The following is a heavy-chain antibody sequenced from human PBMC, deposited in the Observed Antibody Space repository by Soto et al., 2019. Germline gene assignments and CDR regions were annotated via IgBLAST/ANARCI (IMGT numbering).Heavy chain of an antibody. D-gene: IGHD6-19*01. CDR1: GDSVSSNSAA. CDR3: ARGPQWLVHYYYYGMDV. CDR2: TYYRSKWYN. J-gene: IGHJ6*02. V-gene: IGHV6-1*01. Sequence: SETLSLTCAISGDSVSSNSAAWNWIRQSPSRGLEWLGRTYYRSKWYNDYAVSVKSRITINPDTSKNQFSLQLNSVTPEDTAVYYCARGPQWLVHYYYYGMDVWGQGTTVTVSS.